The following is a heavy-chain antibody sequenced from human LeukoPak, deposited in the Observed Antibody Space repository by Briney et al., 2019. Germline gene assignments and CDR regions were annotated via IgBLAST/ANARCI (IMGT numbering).Heavy chain of an antibody. D-gene: IGHD3-3*01. CDR3: ATSVLSDEWLLILDY. CDR2: FDPEDGET. Sequence: ASVKVSRKVSGYTLTELSMHWVRQAPGKGLEWMGGFDPEDGETIYAQKFQGRVTTTEDTSTDTAYMELSSLRSEDTAVYYCATSVLSDEWLLILDYWGQGTLVTVSS. V-gene: IGHV1-24*01. J-gene: IGHJ4*02. CDR1: GYTLTELS.